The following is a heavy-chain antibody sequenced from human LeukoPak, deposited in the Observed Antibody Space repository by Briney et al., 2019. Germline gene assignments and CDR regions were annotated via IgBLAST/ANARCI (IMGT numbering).Heavy chain of an antibody. D-gene: IGHD2-21*01. CDR2: IYYSGST. V-gene: IGHV4-31*03. CDR1: GGSISSGGYY. J-gene: IGHJ6*02. Sequence: SETLSLTCTVSGGSISSGGYYWSWIRQHPGKGLEWIGYIYYSGSTYYSPSLKSRVTISVDTSKNQFSLKLSSVTAADTAVYYCAREETVMRYGMDVWGQGTTVTVSS. CDR3: AREETVMRYGMDV.